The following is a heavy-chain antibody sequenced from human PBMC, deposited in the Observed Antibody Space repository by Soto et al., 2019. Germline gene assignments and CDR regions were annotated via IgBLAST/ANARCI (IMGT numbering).Heavy chain of an antibody. CDR2: VNWVDSGT. Sequence: EVQLVESGGAVVQPGGPRRLSCAALGFTFDDYSMHWVVQPPGKGLEWVSLVNWVDSGTYYADSVKGRFTISRDNSKGSLFLQMNSLRTEDTALYYCVKAMASGGNSGPFDSWGLGTLVTVSP. CDR1: GFTFDDYS. D-gene: IGHD2-21*02. CDR3: VKAMASGGNSGPFDS. V-gene: IGHV3-43*01. J-gene: IGHJ4*02.